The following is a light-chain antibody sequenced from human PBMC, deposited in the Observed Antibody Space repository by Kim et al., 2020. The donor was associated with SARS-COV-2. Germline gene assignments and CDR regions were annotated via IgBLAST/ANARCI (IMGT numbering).Light chain of an antibody. CDR2: DKK. CDR3: GTWDSSLRAVV. V-gene: IGLV1-51*01. Sequence: GQKDLIPCSGSSSRFVKNYVTWYQHLPGPAPTLLIYDKKKRPTGIPDRFSGSKAGTSATLGITGLQTGDEADHYCGTWDSSLRAVVFGGGTKLTVL. J-gene: IGLJ2*01. CDR1: SSRFVKNY.